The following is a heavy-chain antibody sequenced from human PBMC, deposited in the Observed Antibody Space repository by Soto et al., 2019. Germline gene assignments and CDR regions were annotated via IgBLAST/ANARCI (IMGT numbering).Heavy chain of an antibody. D-gene: IGHD6-13*01. CDR2: IWYDGSNK. J-gene: IGHJ4*02. Sequence: SLRLSCAASGFTFSSYGMHWVRQAPGKGLEWVAVIWYDGSNKYYADSVKGRFTISRDNSKNTLYLQMNSLRGEDTAVYYCAKDGAIAAADYFFDYWGQGSLVTVSS. V-gene: IGHV3-33*06. CDR3: AKDGAIAAADYFFDY. CDR1: GFTFSSYG.